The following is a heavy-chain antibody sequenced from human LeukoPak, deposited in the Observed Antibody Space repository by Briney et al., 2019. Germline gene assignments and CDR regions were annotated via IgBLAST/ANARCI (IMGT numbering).Heavy chain of an antibody. J-gene: IGHJ6*02. Sequence: SETLSLTCSVSDGFINSYYWNWIRRPPGKGLEWIGYIYYNGNTNYSPSLKSRVTMSVDTSKNLFSLKVGSVTAADTAVYYCARGRSNYYGMDVWGQGTTVTVSS. CDR3: ARGRSNYYGMDV. V-gene: IGHV4-59*01. CDR2: IYYNGNT. CDR1: DGFINSYY. D-gene: IGHD1-26*01.